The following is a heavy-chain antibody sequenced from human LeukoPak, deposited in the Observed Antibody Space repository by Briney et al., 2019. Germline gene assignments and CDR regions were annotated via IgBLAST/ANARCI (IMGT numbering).Heavy chain of an antibody. V-gene: IGHV3-23*01. Sequence: GGSLRLSCAASGFSFSTYAMSWVRQAPGKGLEWVSAISGSSGSTYYADSVKGRFTISRDNAKNSLYLQMNSLRAEDTAVYYCARVHSGSYRGAFDIWGQGTMVTVSS. J-gene: IGHJ3*02. CDR3: ARVHSGSYRGAFDI. CDR2: ISGSSGST. CDR1: GFSFSTYA. D-gene: IGHD1-26*01.